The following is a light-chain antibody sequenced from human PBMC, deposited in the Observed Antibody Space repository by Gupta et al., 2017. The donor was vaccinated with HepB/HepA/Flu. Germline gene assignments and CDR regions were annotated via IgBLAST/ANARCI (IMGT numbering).Light chain of an antibody. CDR2: AAS. CDR3: QHSNSTLGT. Sequence: DIQMTQSPSSLSASVGDRVTITCRASQSISSYLNWYQQKPGKAPKLLIYAASSLKSGVPSRFSGSGSGTDFTLTISRLQPEDFATYYCQHSNSTLGTFGQGTKVEIK. V-gene: IGKV1-39*01. J-gene: IGKJ1*01. CDR1: QSISSY.